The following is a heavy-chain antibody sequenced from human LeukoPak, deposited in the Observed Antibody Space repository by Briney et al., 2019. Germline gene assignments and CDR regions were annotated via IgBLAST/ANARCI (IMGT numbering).Heavy chain of an antibody. CDR1: GGSISGYY. J-gene: IGHJ4*02. V-gene: IGHV4-59*08. CDR2: IYYSGST. D-gene: IGHD3-9*01. Sequence: SETLSLTCTVSGGSISGYYWSWIRQPPGKGLEWIGYIYYSGSTNYNPSLKSRVTISVDTSKNQFSLKLSSVTAADTAVYYCARLRYFDWLPSDWGQGTLVTVSS. CDR3: ARLRYFDWLPSD.